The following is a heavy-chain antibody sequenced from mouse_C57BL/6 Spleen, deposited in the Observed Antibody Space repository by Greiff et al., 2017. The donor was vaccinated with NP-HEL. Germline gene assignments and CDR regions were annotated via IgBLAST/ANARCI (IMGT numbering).Heavy chain of an antibody. J-gene: IGHJ2*01. CDR2: INPGSGGT. CDR3: AREGETAQADY. V-gene: IGHV1-54*01. D-gene: IGHD3-2*02. Sequence: QVQLQQSGAELVRPGTSVKVSCKASGYAFTNYLIEWVKQRPGQGLEWIGVINPGSGGTNYNEKFKGKATLTADKSSSTAYMQLSSLTSEDSAVYFCAREGETAQADYWGQGTTLTVSS. CDR1: GYAFTNYL.